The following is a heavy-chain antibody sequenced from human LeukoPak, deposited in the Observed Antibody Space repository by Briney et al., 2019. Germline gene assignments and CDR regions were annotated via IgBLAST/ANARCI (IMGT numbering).Heavy chain of an antibody. J-gene: IGHJ5*02. CDR2: IIPIFGTA. V-gene: IGHV1-69*05. Sequence: SVKVSCKASGGTFSSYAISWVRQAPGQGLEWMGGIIPIFGTANYAQKFQGRVTITTDESTSTAYMELSSLRSEDTAVYYCASMGYCSGGSCYRDENWFDPWGQGTLVTVSS. CDR3: ASMGYCSGGSCYRDENWFDP. D-gene: IGHD2-15*01. CDR1: GGTFSSYA.